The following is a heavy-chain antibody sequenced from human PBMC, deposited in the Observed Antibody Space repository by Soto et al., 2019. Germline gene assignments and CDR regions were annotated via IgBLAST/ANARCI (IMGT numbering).Heavy chain of an antibody. D-gene: IGHD1-1*01. J-gene: IGHJ4*02. CDR2: ISSSSASI. V-gene: IGHV3-48*01. CDR3: ARRRYNDY. CDR1: GVTFSSYN. Sequence: PGGSLRLSCAASGVTFSSYNMNWVRQAPGKGLEWVSYISSSSASISYTDSVKGRFIISRDNAKNSLYLQMNSLGAEDTAVYYCARRRYNDYWGQGTLVTVSS.